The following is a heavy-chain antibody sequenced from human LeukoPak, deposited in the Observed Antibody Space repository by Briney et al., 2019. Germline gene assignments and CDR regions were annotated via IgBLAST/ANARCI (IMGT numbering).Heavy chain of an antibody. D-gene: IGHD2-8*01. CDR3: ATNGRSRPN. V-gene: IGHV3-7*01. Sequence: GGSLRLSSEASGFTFSSFGMSGVRKVPGKGLEWVANIKTDGSETHHVDSVRGRFTISRDNAKNSLYLQMNSLRVEDAGVYYCATNGRSRPNWGQGTLVSVSS. J-gene: IGHJ4*02. CDR1: GFTFSSFG. CDR2: IKTDGSET.